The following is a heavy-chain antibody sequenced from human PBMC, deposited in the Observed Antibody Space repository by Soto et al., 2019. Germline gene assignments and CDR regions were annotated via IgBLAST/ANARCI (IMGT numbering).Heavy chain of an antibody. CDR1: GGYISSGGYY. D-gene: IGHD4-17*01. CDR3: ARYRGYGDFSCFDY. CDR2: IYYSGST. V-gene: IGHV4-31*03. J-gene: IGHJ4*02. Sequence: QVQLTESGPGLVKPSQTLSLTCTVSGGYISSGGYYWSWLRQHPGKGLEWIGYIYYSGSTYYNPSRKSRVTISEDTSKNQFSRKLSSVSASYTAVYYCARYRGYGDFSCFDYLGQGTLGTVTS.